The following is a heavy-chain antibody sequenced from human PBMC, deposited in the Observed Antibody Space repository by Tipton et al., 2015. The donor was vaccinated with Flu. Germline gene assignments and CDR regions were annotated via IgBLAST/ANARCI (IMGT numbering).Heavy chain of an antibody. CDR2: ISGSGGST. Sequence: SLRLSCAASGFTFSSYAMSWVRQAPGKGLEWVSAISGSGGSTYYADSVKGRFTISRDNSKNTLYLQMNSLRAEDTAVYYCARVSDILTGYYKTYFDYWGQGTLVTVSS. CDR1: GFTFSSYA. V-gene: IGHV3-23*01. J-gene: IGHJ4*02. CDR3: ARVSDILTGYYKTYFDY. D-gene: IGHD3-9*01.